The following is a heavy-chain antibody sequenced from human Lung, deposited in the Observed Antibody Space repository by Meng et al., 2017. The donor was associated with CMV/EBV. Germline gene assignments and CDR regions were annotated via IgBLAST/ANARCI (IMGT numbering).Heavy chain of an antibody. D-gene: IGHD4-11*01. CDR1: GTSIRSSTYY. V-gene: IGHV4-39*07. CDR3: AREGGKGDYRDCRMYYGMDV. J-gene: IGHJ6*02. Sequence: SETLSLTCSLSGTSIRSSTYYWGWIRQPPGKGLEWIGSISYSGNTYYNPSLKSPVTISVDTSKNQFSLRLSSVTAADTAVYYCAREGGKGDYRDCRMYYGMDVWGQGXTVTVSS. CDR2: ISYSGNT.